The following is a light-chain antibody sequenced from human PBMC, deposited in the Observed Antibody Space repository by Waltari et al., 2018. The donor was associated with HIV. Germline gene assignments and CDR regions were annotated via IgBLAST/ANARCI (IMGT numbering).Light chain of an antibody. J-gene: IGKJ1*01. Sequence: DIVMTQSPDSLAVSLGERATINCKSSQSVLYSSNNKNYLVWYQQRPGQPPKLLIYWASTRESGVPDRFSGSGSGTDFTLTISSLQAEDVAVYYCQQYYNLPWTFG. CDR1: QSVLYSSNNKNY. V-gene: IGKV4-1*01. CDR3: QQYYNLPWT. CDR2: WAS.